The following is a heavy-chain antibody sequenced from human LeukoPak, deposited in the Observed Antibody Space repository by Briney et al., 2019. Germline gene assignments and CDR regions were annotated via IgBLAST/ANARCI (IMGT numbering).Heavy chain of an antibody. D-gene: IGHD2-2*02. CDR1: GYTFTGYY. Sequence: ASVKVSCKASGYTFTGYYMHWVRQAPGQGLEWMGWINPNSGGTNYAQKFQGRVTMTRDTSISTAHMELSRLRSDDTAVYYCARDGGYCSSTSCYISWFDPWGQGTLVTVSS. CDR3: ARDGGYCSSTSCYISWFDP. J-gene: IGHJ5*02. V-gene: IGHV1-2*02. CDR2: INPNSGGT.